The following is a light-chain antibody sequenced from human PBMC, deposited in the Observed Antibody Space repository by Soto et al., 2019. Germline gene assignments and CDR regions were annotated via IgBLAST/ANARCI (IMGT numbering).Light chain of an antibody. Sequence: QSVLTQPASVSGSPGQSITISCTGTSSDVGGYNYVSWYQQHPGKAPKLMIYEVSKRPSGVSNRFSGSKSGNTASLTISGLQAEDEADYYCCSYAGSTTYVVFGGGTKVTVL. CDR1: SSDVGGYNY. J-gene: IGLJ2*01. CDR3: CSYAGSTTYVV. CDR2: EVS. V-gene: IGLV2-23*02.